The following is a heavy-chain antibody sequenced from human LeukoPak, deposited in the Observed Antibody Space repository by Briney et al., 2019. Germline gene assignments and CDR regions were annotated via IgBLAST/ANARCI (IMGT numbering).Heavy chain of an antibody. CDR3: GRDGQGPISFDY. CDR2: ITEDGSGK. J-gene: IGHJ4*02. D-gene: IGHD2/OR15-2a*01. CDR1: GFTASGYW. V-gene: IGHV3-74*01. Sequence: GGSLRLSCAASGFTASGYWMHWVRQHPARGLMWLSYITEDGSGKSYEDSVRGRFTISRDNAKNTVHLQMNSLRVDDTAVYYCGRDGQGPISFDYWGRGTPVTVSS.